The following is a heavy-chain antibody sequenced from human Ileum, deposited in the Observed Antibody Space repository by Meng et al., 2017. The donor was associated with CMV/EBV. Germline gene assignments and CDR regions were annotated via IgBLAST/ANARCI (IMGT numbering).Heavy chain of an antibody. D-gene: IGHD6-13*01. J-gene: IGHJ5*02. Sequence: QASSPGPVKPSQTLSLSCTVSGASISSGDYYWSWIRQPPGKGLEWIGYIFFSGNTYYNPSLNNRVIISIDTPRNQFSLKVDSVTAADTAVYYCARFRIAALGNLFDPWGHGTLVTVSS. CDR1: GASISSGDYY. CDR2: IFFSGNT. V-gene: IGHV4-30-4*08. CDR3: ARFRIAALGNLFDP.